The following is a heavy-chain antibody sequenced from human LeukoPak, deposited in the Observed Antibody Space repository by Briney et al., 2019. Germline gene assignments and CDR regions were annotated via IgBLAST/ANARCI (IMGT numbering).Heavy chain of an antibody. D-gene: IGHD6-13*01. CDR3: ARGKAAAARYYYYYYMDV. CDR1: GYTFTGYY. CDR2: INPNSGGT. J-gene: IGHJ6*03. Sequence: ASVKVSCKASGYTFTGYYMHWVRQAPGQGLEWMGWINPNSGGTNYAQKFQGRVTMTRDTSISTAYMELSSLRSEDTAVYYCARGKAAAARYYYYYYMDVWGKGTTVTISS. V-gene: IGHV1-2*02.